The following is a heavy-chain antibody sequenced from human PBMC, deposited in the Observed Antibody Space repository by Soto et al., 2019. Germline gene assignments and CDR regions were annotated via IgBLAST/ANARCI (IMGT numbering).Heavy chain of an antibody. Sequence: PGGSLRLSCAASGFTLSRYWMHWVRQAPGKGLVWVSRINSDGSSTNYADSVKGQFIISRDNAKNTLYLQMDSLRAEDTAVYYCARAGGQYCTTTSCYTFFDYWGQGTLVTVSS. CDR3: ARAGGQYCTTTSCYTFFDY. D-gene: IGHD2-2*02. CDR2: INSDGSST. V-gene: IGHV3-74*01. J-gene: IGHJ4*02. CDR1: GFTLSRYW.